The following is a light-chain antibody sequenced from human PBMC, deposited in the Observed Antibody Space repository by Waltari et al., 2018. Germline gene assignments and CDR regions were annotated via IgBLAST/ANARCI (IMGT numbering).Light chain of an antibody. CDR1: SSDVGGYNY. CDR3: SSYTSSTSQV. V-gene: IGLV2-14*01. CDR2: EVR. Sequence: QSALTQPASVSGSPGQSITISCTGSSSDVGGYNYVSWYQQHPGKAPKLMIYEVRNRPSGVADRFVGSKSGNTASLTISGLQAEDEAEYCCSSYTSSTSQVFGTGTKVTVL. J-gene: IGLJ1*01.